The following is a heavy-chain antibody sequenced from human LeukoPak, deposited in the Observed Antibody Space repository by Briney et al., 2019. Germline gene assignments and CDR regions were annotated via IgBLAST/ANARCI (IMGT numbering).Heavy chain of an antibody. CDR3: ARDRAFDI. CDR1: GGSISSYY. V-gene: IGHV4-59*01. Sequence: SETLSLTCTVSGGSISSYYWNWIRQPPGKGLEWIGNIYYSGSTNYNPSLKSRVTISVDTSKNQFSLRLSSVTAADTAVYYCARDRAFDIWGQGTMVTVSS. J-gene: IGHJ3*02. CDR2: IYYSGST.